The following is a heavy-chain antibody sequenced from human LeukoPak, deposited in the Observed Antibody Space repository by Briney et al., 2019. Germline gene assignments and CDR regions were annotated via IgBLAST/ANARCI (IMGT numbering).Heavy chain of an antibody. J-gene: IGHJ6*03. CDR3: AGGSYYYYMDV. CDR2: IIPIFGTA. V-gene: IGHV1-69*06. Sequence: ASVKVSCKASGGTFTSYAISWVRQAPGQGLEWMGGIIPIFGTANYAQKFQGRVTITADKSTSTAYMELSSLRSEDTAVYYCAGGSYYYYMDVWGKGTTVTVSS. CDR1: GGTFTSYA.